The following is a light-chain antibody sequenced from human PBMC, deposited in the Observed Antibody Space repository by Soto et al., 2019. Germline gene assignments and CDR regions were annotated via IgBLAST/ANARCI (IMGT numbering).Light chain of an antibody. CDR2: GAS. Sequence: EILLTQSPGTLSLCPGERATLSCRASQSVSSSYLAWYQQKPGQAPRLLIYGASSRATGIADRFSGSGSGTDFTLTISRLEPEDFAVYYCQQYGGSPPYTFGQGTKLEIK. V-gene: IGKV3-20*01. CDR1: QSVSSSY. CDR3: QQYGGSPPYT. J-gene: IGKJ2*01.